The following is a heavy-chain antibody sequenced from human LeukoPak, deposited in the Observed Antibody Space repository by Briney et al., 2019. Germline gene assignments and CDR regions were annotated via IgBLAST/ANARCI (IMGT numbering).Heavy chain of an antibody. Sequence: SEALPLTCNVSGGSISHSIYYLGWTRQPPGKGLDWIGLIYYRGSTYYNPSLKSRVTISVATSKNQFSLKLSSVTGADTAVYYCARDQAYDYIWGSYYHYFDYWGQGTLVTVSS. J-gene: IGHJ4*02. D-gene: IGHD3-16*01. V-gene: IGHV4-39*07. CDR2: IYYRGST. CDR1: GGSISHSIYY. CDR3: ARDQAYDYIWGSYYHYFDY.